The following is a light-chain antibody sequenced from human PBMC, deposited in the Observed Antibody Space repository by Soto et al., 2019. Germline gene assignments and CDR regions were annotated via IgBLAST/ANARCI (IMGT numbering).Light chain of an antibody. V-gene: IGKV1-5*03. Sequence: DIQMTQSPSTLSASIGDRVTITCRASQSISSWLAWYQQKPGKAPKVLISKASTLESGVPSRFSGRESGTEFTLTISILQPDDFATYHCQQYDSYPLTFGGGTKVEIK. CDR3: QQYDSYPLT. J-gene: IGKJ4*01. CDR2: KAS. CDR1: QSISSW.